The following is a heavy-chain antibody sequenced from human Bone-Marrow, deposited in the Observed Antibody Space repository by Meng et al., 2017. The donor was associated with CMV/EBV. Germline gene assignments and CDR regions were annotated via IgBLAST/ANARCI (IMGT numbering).Heavy chain of an antibody. CDR3: AVFLAAIVDY. D-gene: IGHD2-15*01. V-gene: IGHV3-21*01. CDR1: GFTFSSYS. Sequence: GESLKISCAASGFTFSSYSMNWVRQAPGKGLEWVSSISSSSYIYYADSVKGRFTISRDNSKNSLYLQMNSPRAEDTAVYYCAVFLAAIVDYWGQGTLVTVSS. J-gene: IGHJ4*02. CDR2: ISSSSYI.